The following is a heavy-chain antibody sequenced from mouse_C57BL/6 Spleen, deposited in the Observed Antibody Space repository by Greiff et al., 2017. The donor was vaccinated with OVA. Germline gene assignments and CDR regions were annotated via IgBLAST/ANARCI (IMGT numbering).Heavy chain of an antibody. CDR1: GYTFTSYW. V-gene: IGHV1-55*01. J-gene: IGHJ4*01. Sequence: QVQLKQPGAELVKPGASVKMSCKASGYTFTSYWITWVKQRPGQGLEWIGDIYPGSGSTNYNEKFKSKATLTVDTSSSTAYMQLSSLTSEDSAVYYCARSPHYYGSKDAMDYWGQGTSVTVSS. CDR3: ARSPHYYGSKDAMDY. CDR2: IYPGSGST. D-gene: IGHD1-1*01.